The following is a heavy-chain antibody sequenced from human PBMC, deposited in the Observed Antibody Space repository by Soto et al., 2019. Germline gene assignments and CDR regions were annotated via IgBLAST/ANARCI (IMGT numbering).Heavy chain of an antibody. Sequence: ASVKVSCKASGYTFTGYYMHWVRQAPGQGLEWMGWINPNSGGTNYAQKFQGRVTMTRDTSISTAYMELSRLRSDDTTVYYCARGRGPYDFWCMDVWGQGTTVTVLL. V-gene: IGHV1-2*02. CDR2: INPNSGGT. D-gene: IGHD3-3*01. CDR1: GYTFTGYY. J-gene: IGHJ6*02. CDR3: ARGRGPYDFWCMDV.